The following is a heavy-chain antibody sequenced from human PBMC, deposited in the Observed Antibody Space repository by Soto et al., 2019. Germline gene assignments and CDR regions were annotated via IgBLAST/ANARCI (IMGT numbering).Heavy chain of an antibody. V-gene: IGHV3-7*01. CDR1: GFTFSSYW. D-gene: IGHD2-21*01. J-gene: IGHJ4*02. CDR3: ALAEMAIIGY. Sequence: GGSLRLSCAASGFTFSSYWMSWVRQAPGKGLEWVADIKQDGSDKYYVDSVKGRFTISRDNSKNTLYLQMNSLRAEDTAVYYCALAEMAIIGYWGQGTLVTVSS. CDR2: IKQDGSDK.